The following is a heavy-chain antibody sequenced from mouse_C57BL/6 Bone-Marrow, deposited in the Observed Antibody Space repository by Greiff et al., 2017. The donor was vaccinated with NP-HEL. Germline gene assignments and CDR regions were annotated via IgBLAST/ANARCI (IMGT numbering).Heavy chain of an antibody. CDR2: IWGVGGT. CDR1: GFSLTSYG. V-gene: IGHV2-6*01. CDR3: ASYYYGSPFAY. J-gene: IGHJ3*01. Sequence: VKLVESGPGLVAPSQSLSITCTVSGFSLTSYGVDWVRQSPGKGLEWMGVIWGVGGTNYNSALNSRLSISNDNSKNKVFLKMNSLQTDDTAVYYCASYYYGSPFAYGDQGTRVTVTA. D-gene: IGHD1-1*01.